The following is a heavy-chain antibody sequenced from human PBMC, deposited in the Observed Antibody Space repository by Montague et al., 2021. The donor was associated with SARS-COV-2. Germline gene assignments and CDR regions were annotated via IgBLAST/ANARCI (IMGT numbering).Heavy chain of an antibody. V-gene: IGHV3-74*01. J-gene: IGHJ4*02. CDR1: GFTFSTYW. CDR3: ARSNLHDYADY. CDR2: INPDGDVT. D-gene: IGHD4/OR15-4a*01. Sequence: SLRLSCAASGFTFSTYWMYWIRQVSGKGLAWVSRINPDGDVTTYADSVKGRFTISRDNAKNILYLQMNSLRGEDTAVYYCARSNLHDYADYWGRGNLVTVSS.